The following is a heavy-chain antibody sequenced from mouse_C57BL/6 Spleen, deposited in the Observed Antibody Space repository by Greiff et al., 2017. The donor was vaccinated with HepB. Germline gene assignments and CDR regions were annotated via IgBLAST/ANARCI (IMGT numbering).Heavy chain of an antibody. CDR1: GYAFSSYW. CDR3: ARELRLQDYAMDY. D-gene: IGHD3-2*02. Sequence: VQLQQSGAELVKPGASVKISCKASGYAFSSYWMNWVKQRPGKGLEWIGQIYPGDGETNYNGKFKGKATLTADKSSSTAYMQLSSLTSEDSAVYFCARELRLQDYAMDYWGQGTSVTVAS. V-gene: IGHV1-80*01. J-gene: IGHJ4*01. CDR2: IYPGDGET.